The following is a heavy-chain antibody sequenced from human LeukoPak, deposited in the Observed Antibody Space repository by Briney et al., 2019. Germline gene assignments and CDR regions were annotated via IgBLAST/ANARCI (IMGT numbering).Heavy chain of an antibody. Sequence: PGGSLRLSCAASGFTSRSYAMSWVRQAPGKGLEWVSAISGSGGTTYYADSVKGRFTISRDNSKNTLYLQMNSLRAEDTAVYYCAKDLAFGTTNYFDYWGQGTLVTLSS. CDR1: GFTSRSYA. D-gene: IGHD1-7*01. J-gene: IGHJ4*02. CDR2: ISGSGGTT. CDR3: AKDLAFGTTNYFDY. V-gene: IGHV3-23*01.